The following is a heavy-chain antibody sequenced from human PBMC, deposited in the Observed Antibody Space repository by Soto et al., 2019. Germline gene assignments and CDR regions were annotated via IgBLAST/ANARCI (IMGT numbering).Heavy chain of an antibody. V-gene: IGHV3-48*02. CDR2: ISSSSSTI. CDR3: ARNYDFWRGYYGMDV. CDR1: GFTFSSYS. Sequence: PGGSLRLSCAASGFTFSSYSMNWVRQAPGKGLEWVSYISSSSSTIYYADSVKGRFTNSRDNAKNSLYLQMNSLRDEEKAFYYCARNYDFWRGYYGMDVGGQGTTVTVSS. J-gene: IGHJ6*02. D-gene: IGHD3-3*01.